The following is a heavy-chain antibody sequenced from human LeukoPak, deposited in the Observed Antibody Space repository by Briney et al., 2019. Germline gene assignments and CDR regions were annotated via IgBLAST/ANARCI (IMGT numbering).Heavy chain of an antibody. J-gene: IGHJ2*01. V-gene: IGHV3-23*01. CDR1: GPTFSRYV. D-gene: IGHD4-17*01. Sequence: GGSLRLSCASSGPTFSRYVMGWVRQAPGKGLEWVSTLSASGGSTFYAASVKGRFTVSRDNSKNTLFLQMNTLRAEDTAVYYCATLYGDYNWYFDLWGRGTLVTVSS. CDR3: ATLYGDYNWYFDL. CDR2: LSASGGST.